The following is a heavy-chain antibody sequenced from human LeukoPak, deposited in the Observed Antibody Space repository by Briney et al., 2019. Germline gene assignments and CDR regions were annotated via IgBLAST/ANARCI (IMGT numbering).Heavy chain of an antibody. CDR2: FDHSVST. J-gene: IGHJ6*03. Sequence: SETLSLTCTVSVYSISSGYYWGWIRQPPGKGLEWIGRFDHSVSTNDNPSIKSRVTVSVDTSKNQFSLKLTSVTAADTAVYYCARVPHCTSTSCYLGRYHMDVWGKGTTVTVSS. V-gene: IGHV4-38-2*02. CDR3: ARVPHCTSTSCYLGRYHMDV. CDR1: VYSISSGYY. D-gene: IGHD2-2*01.